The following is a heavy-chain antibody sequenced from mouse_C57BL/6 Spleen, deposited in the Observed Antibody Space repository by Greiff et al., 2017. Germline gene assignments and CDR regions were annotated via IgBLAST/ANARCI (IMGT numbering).Heavy chain of an antibody. V-gene: IGHV5-4*03. CDR1: GFTFSSYA. Sequence: EVMLVESGGGLVKPGGSLKLSCAASGFTFSSYAMSWVRQTPEKRLEWVATISDGGSYTYYPDNVKGRFTISRDNAKNNLYLQRSHLKSENTAMYYWARGGEGFYSYNFDYWGQAPLSQSPQ. CDR2: ISDGGSYT. J-gene: IGHJ2*01. D-gene: IGHD1-1*01. CDR3: ARGGEGFYSYNFDY.